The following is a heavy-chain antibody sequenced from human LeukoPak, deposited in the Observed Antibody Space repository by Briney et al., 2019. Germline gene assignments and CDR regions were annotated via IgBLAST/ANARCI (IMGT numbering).Heavy chain of an antibody. J-gene: IGHJ2*01. CDR3: VKWTNYYFAL. V-gene: IGHV3-64*01. CDR1: GFSLSSHG. D-gene: IGHD2-8*01. Sequence: PGGSLRLSCVVSGFSLSSHGMHWVRQAPGKGLEDVSAISSNGISTFYANSVKGRFTVSRDDSKNTVYLQMGSLRAEDMAVYYCVKWTNYYFALWGRGTLVTVSS. CDR2: ISSNGIST.